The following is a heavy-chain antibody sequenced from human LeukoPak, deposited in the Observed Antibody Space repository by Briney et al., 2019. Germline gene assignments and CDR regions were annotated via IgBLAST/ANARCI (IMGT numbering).Heavy chain of an antibody. V-gene: IGHV3-21*01. D-gene: IGHD2-15*01. Sequence: GGSLRLSCAASGFTFSTNSMNWVRQAPGKGLEWVSSVTRSSNYKYYADSVKGRFTISRDNAKDSLYLQMNSLRAEDTAVYYCARDKDIVVVVTAYGMDVWGQGTTVTVSS. CDR2: VTRSSNYK. J-gene: IGHJ6*02. CDR1: GFTFSTNS. CDR3: ARDKDIVVVVTAYGMDV.